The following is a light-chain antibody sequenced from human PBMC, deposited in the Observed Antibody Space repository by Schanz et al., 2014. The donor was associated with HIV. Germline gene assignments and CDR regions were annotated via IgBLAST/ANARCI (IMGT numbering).Light chain of an antibody. J-gene: IGLJ2*01. Sequence: QSALTQPASVSGSPGQSITISCTGTRNDVGTYNLVSWYQQHPGKAPQLMIYEVTKRPSGVSDRFSGSKSDNTASLTISGLQADDEADYYCCSYTSSSTLVVFGGGTKLTVL. CDR2: EVT. CDR1: RNDVGTYNL. CDR3: CSYTSSSTLVV. V-gene: IGLV2-14*02.